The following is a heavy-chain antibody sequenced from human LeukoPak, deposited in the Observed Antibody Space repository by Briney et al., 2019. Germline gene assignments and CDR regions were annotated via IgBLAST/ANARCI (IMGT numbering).Heavy chain of an antibody. CDR3: ARPVVPAVLDAFDI. V-gene: IGHV1-69*05. D-gene: IGHD2-2*01. CDR2: IIPIFGTA. Sequence: SVKVSCKASGGTFSSYAISWVRQAPGQGLEWMGRIIPIFGTANYAQKFQGRVTITTDESTSTAYMELSSLRSEDTAVYYCARPVVPAVLDAFDIWGQGTMVTVSS. J-gene: IGHJ3*02. CDR1: GGTFSSYA.